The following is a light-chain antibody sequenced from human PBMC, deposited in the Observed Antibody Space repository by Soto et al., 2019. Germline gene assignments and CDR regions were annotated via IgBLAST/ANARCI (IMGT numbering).Light chain of an antibody. CDR2: GTS. J-gene: IGKJ1*01. CDR3: QHYDSSRT. Sequence: PGRSATVSCRASQSVDSTYITWYQQKPGQAPRLLIYGTSGRATGIPDRFSGSGSGTDFTLTISRLEPEDFAVYYCQHYDSSRTFGQGTKVDIK. CDR1: QSVDSTY. V-gene: IGKV3-20*01.